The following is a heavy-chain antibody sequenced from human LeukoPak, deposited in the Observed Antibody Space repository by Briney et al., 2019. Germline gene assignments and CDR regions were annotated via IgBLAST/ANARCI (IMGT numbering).Heavy chain of an antibody. D-gene: IGHD2/OR15-2a*01. V-gene: IGHV6-1*01. Sequence: SQTPSLTCAISGDSVSSNSAAWNWIRQSPSRGLEWLGRTYYRSKRFKWFNEYAISVRSRMTINPDTSKNQFSLQLNSVTPEDTAVYYCARSSNIFDHWGQGTLVTVSS. J-gene: IGHJ4*02. CDR3: ARSSNIFDH. CDR2: TYYRSKRFKWFN. CDR1: GDSVSSNSAA.